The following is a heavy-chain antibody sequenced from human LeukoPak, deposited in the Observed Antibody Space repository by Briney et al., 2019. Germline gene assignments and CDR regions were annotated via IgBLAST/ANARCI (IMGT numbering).Heavy chain of an antibody. D-gene: IGHD6-19*01. V-gene: IGHV4-4*09. CDR1: CDSISTYY. CDR2: ICNSGGT. J-gene: IGHJ5*02. Sequence: SETLSLTCTVSCDSISTYYWSWIRQPPGKGLEWIGCICNSGGTNFTPSLKSRVTISVDTSKNQFSLNLSSVTAADTAVYYCAKTGRPNNSGWYRWFDPWGQGTLVTVSS. CDR3: AKTGRPNNSGWYRWFDP.